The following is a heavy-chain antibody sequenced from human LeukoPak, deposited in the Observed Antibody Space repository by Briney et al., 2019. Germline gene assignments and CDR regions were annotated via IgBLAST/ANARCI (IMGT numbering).Heavy chain of an antibody. CDR1: GFTFDDYG. CDR2: INWNGGST. D-gene: IGHD3-3*01. J-gene: IGHJ4*02. Sequence: PGGSLRLPCAASGFTFDDYGMSWVRQVPGKGLEWVSGINWNGGSTGYADSVKGRFTISRDNAKNSLYLQMDSLRVEDTALYYCARGIRFLEWLSGFDYWGQGTLVTVSS. V-gene: IGHV3-20*04. CDR3: ARGIRFLEWLSGFDY.